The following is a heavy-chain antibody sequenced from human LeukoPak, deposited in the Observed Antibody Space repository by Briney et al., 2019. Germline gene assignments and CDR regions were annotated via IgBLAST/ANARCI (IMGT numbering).Heavy chain of an antibody. V-gene: IGHV3-30-3*01. CDR2: ISYDGSNK. J-gene: IGHJ4*02. Sequence: GRSLRLSCAASGFTFSSYAMHWVRQAPGKGLEWVAVISYDGSNKYYADSVKGRFTISRDNSKNTLYLQMNSLRAEDTAVYYCARDREYYDFWSASGYWGQGTLVTVSS. CDR1: GFTFSSYA. D-gene: IGHD3-3*01. CDR3: ARDREYYDFWSASGY.